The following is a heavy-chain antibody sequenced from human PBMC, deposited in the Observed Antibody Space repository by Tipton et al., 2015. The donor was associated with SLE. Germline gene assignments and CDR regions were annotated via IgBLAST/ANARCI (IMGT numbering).Heavy chain of an antibody. D-gene: IGHD6-6*01. CDR1: GDSITRSSFY. CDR2: IYYSGTAH. J-gene: IGHJ6*03. CDR3: ARSRYSSSSYYYYMDV. V-gene: IGHV4-39*07. Sequence: LRLSCTVSGDSITRSSFYWGWIRQPPGKGLEWIGSIYYSGTAHYENPSLKSRVTISIDTSNNQFSLRLTSVTAADTAVYYCARSRYSSSSYYYYMDVWGKGTTVTVSS.